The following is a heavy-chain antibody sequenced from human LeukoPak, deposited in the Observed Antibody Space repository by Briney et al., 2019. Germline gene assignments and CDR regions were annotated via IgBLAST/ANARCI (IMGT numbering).Heavy chain of an antibody. Sequence: PSETLSLTCSVSGGSISSLYWSWIRQPPGKGLEWIGYIYYTGSTNYNPSLKSRVTMFVDMSKNQFSLKLSSVTAADTAVYYCARVDPDSSSTLEVFDYWGQGTLVAVSS. CDR2: IYYTGST. CDR3: ARVDPDSSSTLEVFDY. CDR1: GGSISSLY. V-gene: IGHV4-59*01. D-gene: IGHD6-6*01. J-gene: IGHJ4*02.